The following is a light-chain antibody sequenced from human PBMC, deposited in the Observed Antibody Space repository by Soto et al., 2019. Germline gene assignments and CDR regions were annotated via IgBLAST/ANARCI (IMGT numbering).Light chain of an antibody. Sequence: EIVLTQSPVTLSLSPGERATLSCRASQSVSSSYLAWYQQTPGQAPRLLIYGTSNRATGIPDRFSGSGSGTDFTLTISRLEPEDFAVYYCQQYGNSRWTFGQGTKWISN. V-gene: IGKV3-20*01. CDR2: GTS. CDR1: QSVSSSY. J-gene: IGKJ1*01. CDR3: QQYGNSRWT.